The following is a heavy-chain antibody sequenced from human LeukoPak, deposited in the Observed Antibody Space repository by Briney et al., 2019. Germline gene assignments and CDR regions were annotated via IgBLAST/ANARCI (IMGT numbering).Heavy chain of an antibody. CDR1: GNSISSSSYY. Sequence: PSETLSLTCTVSGNSISSSSYYWGWLRQPPGKGREWSGSIYYCGSTYYNPSLKSRVTISSDTSKNQFSLKLRSVTPGDAAVYLSARLWRAAIDYGGQGTLVTVSS. CDR3: ARLWRAAIDY. D-gene: IGHD1-1*01. J-gene: IGHJ4*02. V-gene: IGHV4-39*01. CDR2: IYYCGST.